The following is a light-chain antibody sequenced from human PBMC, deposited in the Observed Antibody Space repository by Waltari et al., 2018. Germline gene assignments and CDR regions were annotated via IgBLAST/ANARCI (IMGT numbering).Light chain of an antibody. V-gene: IGKV1-39*01. CDR2: AAS. Sequence: DSQVTQSPLSLSASVGDSVTITCRTSQNLRNFLNWYQQKPGKAPSLLIYAASILQRGVPARFSGSGSGTDFTLTISSLQPEDFATYYCQQTYITPLIFGPGTQVDTK. J-gene: IGKJ3*01. CDR3: QQTYITPLI. CDR1: QNLRNF.